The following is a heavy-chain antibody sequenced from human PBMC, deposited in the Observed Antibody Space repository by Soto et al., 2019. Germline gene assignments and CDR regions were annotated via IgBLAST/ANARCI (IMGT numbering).Heavy chain of an antibody. Sequence: EVQLAESGGGLAQPGGSPRLSCAASGFTLSGYAMDWVRQAPGKGLEYVSGISSNGVGTYYANSVQCRFTSSRDNSKHTVYLQMGSLRPEDMAVYYCARRARPDFHYMDVWGKGTTVTVSS. CDR2: ISSNGVGT. D-gene: IGHD6-6*01. CDR1: GFTLSGYA. CDR3: ARRARPDFHYMDV. J-gene: IGHJ6*03. V-gene: IGHV3-64*01.